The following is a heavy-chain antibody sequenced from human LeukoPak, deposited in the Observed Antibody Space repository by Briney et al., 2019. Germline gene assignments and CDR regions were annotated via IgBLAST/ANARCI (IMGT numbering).Heavy chain of an antibody. V-gene: IGHV4-39*07. CDR1: GGSISSSSYY. CDR3: ARDPIYYGSGSHGVDH. CDR2: IYYSGST. D-gene: IGHD3-10*01. Sequence: SETLSLTCTVSGGSISSSSYYWGWIRQPPGKGLEWIGGIYYSGSTYYNPSLKSRVTISVDTSKNQFSLKLSSVTAADTAVYYCARDPIYYGSGSHGVDHWGQGTLVTVSS. J-gene: IGHJ5*02.